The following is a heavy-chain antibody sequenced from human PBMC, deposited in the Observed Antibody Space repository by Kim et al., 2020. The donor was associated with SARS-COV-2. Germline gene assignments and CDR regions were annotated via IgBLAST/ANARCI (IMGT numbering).Heavy chain of an antibody. D-gene: IGHD3-10*01. J-gene: IGHJ5*02. CDR1: GYSFTIYG. CDR2: VSTYNDDT. Sequence: ASVKVSCKSSGYSFTIYGISWVRQAPGQGLEWMGWVSTYNDDTNYARRLQGRVTMTTDTSTSTAYMELRSLTSDDTAVYYCARDRGYGSDSFDPWGQGTLVTVS. CDR3: ARDRGYGSDSFDP. V-gene: IGHV1-18*01.